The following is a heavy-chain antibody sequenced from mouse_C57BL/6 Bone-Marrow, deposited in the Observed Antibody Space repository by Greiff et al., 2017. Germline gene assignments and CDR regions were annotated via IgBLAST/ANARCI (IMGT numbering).Heavy chain of an antibody. V-gene: IGHV5-17*01. CDR3: ARRDLLRFYWYFDV. D-gene: IGHD1-1*01. J-gene: IGHJ1*03. CDR2: ISSGSSTI. Sequence: EVKVVESGGGLVKPGGSLKLSCAASGFTFSDYGMHWVRQAPEKGLEWVAYISSGSSTIYYADTVKGRFTISRDNAKNTLFLQMTSLRSEDTAMYYCARRDLLRFYWYFDVWGTGTTVTVSS. CDR1: GFTFSDYG.